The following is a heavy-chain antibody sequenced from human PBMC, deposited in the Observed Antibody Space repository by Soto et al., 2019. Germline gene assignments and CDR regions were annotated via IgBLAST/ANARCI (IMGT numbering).Heavy chain of an antibody. CDR3: ARVLRGVVNWFDP. V-gene: IGHV1-18*01. Sequence: HLVQSGPEVKKPGASVTVSCKTSGDTFTNFGLSWVRQAPGQGLEWMGWIATYNTNRNYAQKFQGRLTLTTDTSTSTAYMELKSLGYDDTAVYYCARVLRGVVNWFDPWGQGTRVTVSS. J-gene: IGHJ5*02. D-gene: IGHD3-10*01. CDR2: IATYNTNR. CDR1: GDTFTNFG.